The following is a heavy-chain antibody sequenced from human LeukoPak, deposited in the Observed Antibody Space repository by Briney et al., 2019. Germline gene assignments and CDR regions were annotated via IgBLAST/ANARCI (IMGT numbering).Heavy chain of an antibody. CDR2: INSDGSST. CDR3: ARGGSDYDILTGYYYFDY. Sequence: GGSLRLSCAASGFTFSSYWMHWVRQAPGKGLVWVSRINSDGSSTSYADSVKGRFTISRDNAKNTLYLQMNSLRAEDTAVYYCARGGSDYDILTGYYYFDYWGQGTLVTVS. D-gene: IGHD3-9*01. V-gene: IGHV3-74*01. CDR1: GFTFSSYW. J-gene: IGHJ4*02.